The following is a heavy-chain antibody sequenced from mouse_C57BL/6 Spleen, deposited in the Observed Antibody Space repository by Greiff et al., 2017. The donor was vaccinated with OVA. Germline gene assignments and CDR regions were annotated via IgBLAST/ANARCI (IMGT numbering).Heavy chain of an antibody. CDR3: ARWGYDCYDVWYAY. D-gene: IGHD2-3*01. V-gene: IGHV1-53*01. Sequence: QVQLQQPGTELVKPGASVKLSCKASGYTFTSYWMHWVKQRPGQGLEWIGNINTSNGGTNYNEKFKSKATLTVDKSSSTAYMQLSSLTSEDSVVYYGARWGYDCYDVWYAYWDQGTLVTVSA. CDR2: INTSNGGT. J-gene: IGHJ3*01. CDR1: GYTFTSYW.